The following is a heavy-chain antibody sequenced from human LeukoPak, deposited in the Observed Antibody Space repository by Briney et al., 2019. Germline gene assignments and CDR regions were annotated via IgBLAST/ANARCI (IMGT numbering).Heavy chain of an antibody. CDR1: GGSISSYY. CDR3: AGTLLWFGEGRVAFDI. Sequence: SETLSLTCTVSGGSISSYYWSWIRQPAGKGLEWIGRIYTSGSTNYNPSLKSRVTISVDTSKNQFSLKLSSVTAADTAVYYCAGTLLWFGEGRVAFDIWGQGTMVTVSS. J-gene: IGHJ3*02. D-gene: IGHD3-10*01. CDR2: IYTSGST. V-gene: IGHV4-4*07.